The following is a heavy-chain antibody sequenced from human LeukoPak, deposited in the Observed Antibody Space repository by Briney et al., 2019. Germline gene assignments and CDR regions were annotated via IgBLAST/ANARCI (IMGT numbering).Heavy chain of an antibody. Sequence: GGSLRLSCVASGFTFSSYWMAWVRQAPGKGLEWVANINQDGSEKNYVDSVEGRFAISRDNAKTSLFLQMNSLRAEDTAVYYCARGGPGPFDYWGQGTLVTVSS. V-gene: IGHV3-7*04. D-gene: IGHD3-16*01. CDR2: INQDGSEK. J-gene: IGHJ4*02. CDR3: ARGGPGPFDY. CDR1: GFTFSSYW.